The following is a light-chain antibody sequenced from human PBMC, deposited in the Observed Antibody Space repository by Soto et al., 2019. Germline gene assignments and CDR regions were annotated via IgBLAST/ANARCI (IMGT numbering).Light chain of an antibody. Sequence: DIQMTQSPSALSASVGDRVTITCRASQDIKNYLNWYQQKPGEAPKLMISLAATLQRGAPSGFSGSGSGTHFTLTINSLQPGDVATYFCQQGYSYPFTFCPGTKVDFK. CDR3: QQGYSYPFT. V-gene: IGKV1-39*01. CDR2: LAA. J-gene: IGKJ3*01. CDR1: QDIKNY.